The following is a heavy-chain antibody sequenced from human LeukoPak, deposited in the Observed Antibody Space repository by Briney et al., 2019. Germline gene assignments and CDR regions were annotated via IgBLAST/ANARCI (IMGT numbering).Heavy chain of an antibody. CDR2: IRYDGSNK. D-gene: IGHD2/OR15-2a*01. J-gene: IGHJ4*02. CDR3: ATFLADI. Sequence: PGGSLRLSCAASGFTFSNYGMHWVRQAPGKGLEWVAFIRYDGSNKYYADSVKGRFTVSRDNSKSTLYLQMNSLRAEDTAVYYCATFLADIWGQGTLVTVSS. V-gene: IGHV3-30*02. CDR1: GFTFSNYG.